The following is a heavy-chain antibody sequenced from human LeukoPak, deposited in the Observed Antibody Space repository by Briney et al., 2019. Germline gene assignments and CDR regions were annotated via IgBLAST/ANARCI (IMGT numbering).Heavy chain of an antibody. D-gene: IGHD3-3*01. V-gene: IGHV1-18*01. CDR1: GYTFTSYG. CDR3: ARPAYDFWSGYPPRAYYYYYMDV. J-gene: IGHJ6*03. Sequence: ASVKVSCKASGYTFTSYGISWVRQAPGQRLEWMGWISAYNGNTNYAQKLQGRVTMTTDTSTSTAYMELRSLRSDDTAVYYCARPAYDFWSGYPPRAYYYYYMDVWGKGTTVTVSS. CDR2: ISAYNGNT.